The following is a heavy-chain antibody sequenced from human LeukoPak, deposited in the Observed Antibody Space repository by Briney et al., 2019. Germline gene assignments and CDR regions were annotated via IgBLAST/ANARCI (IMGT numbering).Heavy chain of an antibody. D-gene: IGHD3-3*01. J-gene: IGHJ4*02. CDR3: ARDILFYFDY. CDR2: IKQDGSEK. V-gene: IGHV3-7*01. CDR1: GLTFSSYW. Sequence: PGGSRRLSCAASGLTFSSYWMSWVRQAPGKGLEWVANIKQDGSEKYYVDSVKGRFTISRDNAKNSLYLQMNSLRAEDTAVYYCARDILFYFDYWGQGTLVTVSS.